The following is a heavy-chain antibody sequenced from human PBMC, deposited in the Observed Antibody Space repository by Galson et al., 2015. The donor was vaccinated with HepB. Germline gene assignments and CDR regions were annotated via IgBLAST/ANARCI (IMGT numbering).Heavy chain of an antibody. CDR1: GDSVSSNRAA. V-gene: IGHV6-1*01. CDR3: ARGGRGPDSSSWYRFYYGMDV. Sequence: CAISGDSVSSNRAAWNWIRQSLSRGLEWLGRTYYRSKWYNDYAVSVKSRITINPDTSKNQFSLQLNSVTPEDTAVYYCARGGRGPDSSSWYRFYYGMDVWGQGTTVTVSS. D-gene: IGHD6-13*01. J-gene: IGHJ6*02. CDR2: TYYRSKWYN.